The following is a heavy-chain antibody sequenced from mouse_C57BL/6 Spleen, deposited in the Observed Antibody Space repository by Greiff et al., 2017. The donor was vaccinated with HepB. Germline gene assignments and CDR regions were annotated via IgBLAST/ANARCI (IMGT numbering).Heavy chain of an antibody. J-gene: IGHJ2*01. V-gene: IGHV5-4*03. D-gene: IGHD2-2*01. Sequence: EVQGVESGGGLVKPGGSLKLSCAASGFTFSSYAMSWVRQTPEKRLEWVATISDGGSYTYYPDNVKGRFTISRDNAKNNLYLQMSHLKSEDTAMYYCARRGYGYPFDYWGQGTTLTVSS. CDR3: ARRGYGYPFDY. CDR2: ISDGGSYT. CDR1: GFTFSSYA.